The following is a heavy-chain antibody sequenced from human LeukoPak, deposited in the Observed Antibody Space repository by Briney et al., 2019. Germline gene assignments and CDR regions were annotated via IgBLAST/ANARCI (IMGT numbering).Heavy chain of an antibody. J-gene: IGHJ2*01. CDR1: GYTFTGYY. CDR2: TNPNSGGT. CDR3: ARPSAVTGWYFDL. D-gene: IGHD1-14*01. Sequence: ASVKVSCKASGYTFTGYYMYWVRQAPGQGLEWMGWTNPNSGGTNYAQKFQGRVTMTRDTSISTAYMELSRLRSDDTAVYYCARPSAVTGWYFDLWGRGTLVTVSS. V-gene: IGHV1-2*02.